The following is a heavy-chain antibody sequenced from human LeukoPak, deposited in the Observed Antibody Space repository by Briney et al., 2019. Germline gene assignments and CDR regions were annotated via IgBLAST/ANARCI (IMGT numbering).Heavy chain of an antibody. CDR2: IYPGDSDT. CDR1: GYSFTSYW. CDR3: ARLSGRDGYKSRCGMDV. J-gene: IGHJ6*02. Sequence: GESLKISCKGSGYSFTSYWIGWVRQMPGKGLEWMGIIYPGDSDTRYSPSFQGQVTISADKSISTAYLQWSSLKASDTAMYYCARLSGRDGYKSRCGMDVWGQGTTVTVSS. V-gene: IGHV5-51*01. D-gene: IGHD5-24*01.